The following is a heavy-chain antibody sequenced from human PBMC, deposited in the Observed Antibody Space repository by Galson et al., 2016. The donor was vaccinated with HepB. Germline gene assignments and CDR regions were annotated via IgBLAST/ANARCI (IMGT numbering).Heavy chain of an antibody. CDR1: GFNFRNYA. V-gene: IGHV3-21*03. CDR2: IASGSGNR. CDR3: ARFISSSGSFDS. J-gene: IGHJ5*01. D-gene: IGHD6-19*01. Sequence: SLRLSCAASGFNFRNYALSWVRRAPGNGLEWVSSIASGSGNRDYANSLKGRFSISRGNAKNSVYLQMNSLSVEDTGVYHCARFISSSGSFDSWGQGTLVIVSS.